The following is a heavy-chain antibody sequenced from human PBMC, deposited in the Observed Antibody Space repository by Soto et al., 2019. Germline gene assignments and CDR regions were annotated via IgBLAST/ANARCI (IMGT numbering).Heavy chain of an antibody. V-gene: IGHV1-46*01. CDR2: INPNDGTT. Sequence: QEQLVQSGAEVKKPGASVKVSCKASGYSFTSSYMHWLRQAPGQGPEWMGMINPNDGTTTNAQRFQGRVTMTTDTSTTSVYMELSSLRSEDTAVYYCAKGFVSRQLPNHYYYGVDVWGQGTTVTVSS. J-gene: IGHJ6*02. CDR1: GYSFTSSY. D-gene: IGHD6-6*01. CDR3: AKGFVSRQLPNHYYYGVDV.